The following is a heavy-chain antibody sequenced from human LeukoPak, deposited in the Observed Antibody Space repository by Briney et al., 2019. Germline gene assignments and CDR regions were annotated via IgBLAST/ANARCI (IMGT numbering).Heavy chain of an antibody. CDR2: IYYSGST. CDR1: GGSISNNY. V-gene: IGHV4-59*12. J-gene: IGHJ4*02. D-gene: IGHD3-22*01. CDR3: ARDTYYYDSSGYLSFDY. Sequence: SETLSLTCAVSGGSISNNYWSWIRQPPGKGLEWIGYIYYSGSTNYNPSLKSRVTISVDTSKNQFSLKLSSVTAADTAVYYCARDTYYYDSSGYLSFDYWGQGTLVIVSS.